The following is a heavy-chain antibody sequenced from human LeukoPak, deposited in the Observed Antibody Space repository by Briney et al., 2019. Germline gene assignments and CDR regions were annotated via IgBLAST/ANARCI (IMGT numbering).Heavy chain of an antibody. Sequence: ASVKVSCKASNYTFTSYGISWVRQAPGQGLEWMGWISGYNGNTNYAQKLQGRVTMTTDTSTSTAYMELRSLRSDDTAVYYCGITFGGVIVLWGQGTLVTVSS. CDR2: ISGYNGNT. CDR3: GITFGGVIVL. V-gene: IGHV1-18*04. D-gene: IGHD3-16*02. J-gene: IGHJ4*02. CDR1: NYTFTSYG.